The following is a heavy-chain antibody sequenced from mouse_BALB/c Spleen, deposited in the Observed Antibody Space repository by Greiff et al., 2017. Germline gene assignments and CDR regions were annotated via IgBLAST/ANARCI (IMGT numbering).Heavy chain of an antibody. CDR2: IAPGSGST. V-gene: IGHV1S41*01. Sequence: DLVKPGASVKLSCKASGYTFTSYWINWIKQRPGQGLEWIGRIAPGSGSTYYNEMFKGKATLTVDTSSSTAYIKLSSLSSEDSAVYFCARGGYYYGSSYDWYFDVWGAGTTVTVSS. D-gene: IGHD1-1*01. CDR3: ARGGYYYGSSYDWYFDV. J-gene: IGHJ1*01. CDR1: GYTFTSYW.